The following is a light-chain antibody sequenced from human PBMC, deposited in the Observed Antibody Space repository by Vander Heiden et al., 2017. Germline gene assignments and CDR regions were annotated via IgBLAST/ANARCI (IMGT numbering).Light chain of an antibody. CDR2: DAS. Sequence: EIVLSPSPATLSLSTGVTATLPCRPSLRLSRSLAWYQQRPGQAPRRLIYDASNRATGIPVRFSGSGSGTDFTLTISSLEPEDFAVYYCQQRSSWPQAFGGGTKVEIK. CDR3: QQRSSWPQA. J-gene: IGKJ4*01. CDR1: LRLSRS. V-gene: IGKV3-11*01.